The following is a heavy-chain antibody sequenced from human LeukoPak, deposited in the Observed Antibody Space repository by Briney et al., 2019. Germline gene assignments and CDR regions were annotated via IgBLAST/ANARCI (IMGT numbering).Heavy chain of an antibody. CDR2: INPNSGDT. D-gene: IGHD3-16*01. V-gene: IGHV1-2*02. J-gene: IGHJ4*02. Sequence: ASVKVSCTASGGTFSSYAISWVRQAPGQGLEWMGWINPNSGDTKYAQNFQGRVTMTRDTSISTAYMELSRLRSDDTAVYYCATQRGSYLWGTDFDYWGQGTLVTVSS. CDR1: GGTFSSYA. CDR3: ATQRGSYLWGTDFDY.